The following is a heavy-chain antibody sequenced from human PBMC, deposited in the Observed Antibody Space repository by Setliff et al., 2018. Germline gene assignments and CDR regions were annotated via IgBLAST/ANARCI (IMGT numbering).Heavy chain of an antibody. Sequence: SVKVSCKASGGTFSIYTISWVRQAPGQGLEWMGRIIPIFGTANYAQKFQGRVTITADKSASTAYMELSSLRSEDTAVYYCAISTIFGVVSPTPDAFDGGGQGTMVTVSS. CDR1: GGTFSIYT. CDR3: AISTIFGVVSPTPDAFDG. J-gene: IGHJ3*01. D-gene: IGHD3-3*01. CDR2: IIPIFGTA. V-gene: IGHV1-69*08.